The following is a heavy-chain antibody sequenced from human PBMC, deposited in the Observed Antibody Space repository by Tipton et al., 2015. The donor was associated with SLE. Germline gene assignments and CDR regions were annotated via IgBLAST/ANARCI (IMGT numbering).Heavy chain of an antibody. CDR2: ISSSSSYI. CDR1: GFTFSSYS. CDR3: ARGGGGDPSDY. D-gene: IGHD3-10*01. Sequence: SLRFSCAASGFTFSSYSMNWVRQAPGKGLEWVSSISSSSSYIYYADSVKGRFTISRDNAKNSLYLQMNSLRAEDTAVYYCARGGGGDPSDYWGQGTLVTVSS. J-gene: IGHJ4*02. V-gene: IGHV3-21*01.